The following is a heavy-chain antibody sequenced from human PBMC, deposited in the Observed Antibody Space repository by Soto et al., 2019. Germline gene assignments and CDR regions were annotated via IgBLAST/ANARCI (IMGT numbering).Heavy chain of an antibody. J-gene: IGHJ4*02. CDR3: ARQAARNYIDS. Sequence: GGSLRLSCVASGFTFSDYSMSWIRQAPGKGLEWLAFIDSRGRTLSYADSVRGRFTVSRDNAENSVYLQMDSLRADDTAVYYCARQAARNYIDSWGQGNSVTVSS. V-gene: IGHV3-11*01. CDR2: IDSRGRTL. D-gene: IGHD6-6*01. CDR1: GFTFSDYS.